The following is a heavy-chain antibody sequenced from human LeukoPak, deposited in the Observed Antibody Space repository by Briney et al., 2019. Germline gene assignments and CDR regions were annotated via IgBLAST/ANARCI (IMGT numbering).Heavy chain of an antibody. D-gene: IGHD6-19*01. J-gene: IGHJ4*02. CDR1: GFTFSDYY. Sequence: GGSLRLSCAVSGFTFSDYYMSWIRQAPGKGLEWVSYISSGGSTISHADSVKGRFTISRDNAENSLYLQMNSLRAEDTAVYYCAKSRSAVAVAGSNYWGQGTLVTVSS. CDR3: AKSRSAVAVAGSNY. CDR2: ISSGGSTI. V-gene: IGHV3-11*01.